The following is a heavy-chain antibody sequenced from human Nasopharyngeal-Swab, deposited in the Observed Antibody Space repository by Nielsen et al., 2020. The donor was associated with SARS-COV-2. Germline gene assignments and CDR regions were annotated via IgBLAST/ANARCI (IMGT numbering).Heavy chain of an antibody. CDR1: GGSISSYY. D-gene: IGHD2-15*01. CDR3: ARDRVVVAATWFDY. Sequence: SETLSLTCTASGGSISSYYWSWIRQPAGKGLEWIGRIYTSGSTNYNPSLKSRVTMSVDTSKNQFSLKLSSVTAADTAVYYCARDRVVVAATWFDYWGQGTLVTVSS. V-gene: IGHV4-4*07. J-gene: IGHJ4*02. CDR2: IYTSGST.